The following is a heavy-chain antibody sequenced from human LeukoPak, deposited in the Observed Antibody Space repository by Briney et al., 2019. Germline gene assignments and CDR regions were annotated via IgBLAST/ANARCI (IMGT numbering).Heavy chain of an antibody. CDR3: ARARGAGPGGHFDY. CDR1: GFSFSDNY. CDR2: ISNSGSYT. V-gene: IGHV3-11*05. Sequence: GGSLRLSCAASGFSFSDNYMSWIRQAPGKGLEWVSYISNSGSYTNYPDSVKGRFTISRDNAKNSLYLQMNSLRDEDTAVYYCARARGAGPGGHFDYWGQGALVTVSS. J-gene: IGHJ4*02. D-gene: IGHD6-19*01.